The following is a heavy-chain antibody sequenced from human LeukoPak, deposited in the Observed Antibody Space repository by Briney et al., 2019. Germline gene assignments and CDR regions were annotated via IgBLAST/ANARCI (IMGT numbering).Heavy chain of an antibody. V-gene: IGHV4-39*01. Sequence: SETLSLTCTVSGGSISSGGYYWGWIRQPPGKGLEWIGSIYYSGSTYYNPSLKSRVTISVDTSKNQFSLKLSSVTAADTAVYYCARGSSGWYSGDYWGQGTLVTVSS. CDR3: ARGSSGWYSGDY. CDR1: GGSISSGGYY. D-gene: IGHD6-19*01. CDR2: IYYSGST. J-gene: IGHJ4*02.